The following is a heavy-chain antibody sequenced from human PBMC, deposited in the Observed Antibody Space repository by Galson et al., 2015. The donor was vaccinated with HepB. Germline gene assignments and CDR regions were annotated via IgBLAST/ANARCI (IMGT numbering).Heavy chain of an antibody. J-gene: IGHJ3*02. D-gene: IGHD6-13*01. V-gene: IGHV1-3*01. CDR2: INAGNGNT. CDR1: GYTFTSYA. Sequence: SVKVSCKASGYTFTSYAMHWVRQAPGQRLEWMGWINAGNGNTRYSQKFQGRVTITRDTSASTAYMELSSLRSEDTAVYYCARPGIAAAGTRAAFDIWGQGTMVTVSS. CDR3: ARPGIAAAGTRAAFDI.